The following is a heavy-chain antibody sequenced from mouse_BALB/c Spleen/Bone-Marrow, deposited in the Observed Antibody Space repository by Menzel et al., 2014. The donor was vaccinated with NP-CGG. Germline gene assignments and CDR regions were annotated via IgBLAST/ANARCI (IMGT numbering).Heavy chain of an antibody. J-gene: IGHJ4*01. D-gene: IGHD1-1*02. CDR1: GYTFTNYW. CDR3: ARGNGPYAMDY. Sequence: QVQLQQSGAELARPGTSVKISCKASGYTFTNYWLGWVKQRPGHGLEWIGDIYPGGGYTNYNEKFKGKATLTADTSSSTAYMQLSSLTSEDSAVYFCARGNGPYAMDYWGQGTSVTVSS. V-gene: IGHV1-63*02. CDR2: IYPGGGYT.